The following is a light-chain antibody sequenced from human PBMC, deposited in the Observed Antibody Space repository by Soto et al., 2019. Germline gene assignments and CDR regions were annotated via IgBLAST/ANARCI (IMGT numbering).Light chain of an antibody. CDR1: QDISSY. CDR2: AAA. Sequence: AIRMTQSPSSFSASTGDRVTITCRASQDISSYLAWYQQKVGKAPKLLIYAAATLQRGAPSRFSGSGSGTDFTLTISRLQSEDFATYYCQHYFSYPYTFGQGTKLEI. CDR3: QHYFSYPYT. V-gene: IGKV1-8*01. J-gene: IGKJ2*01.